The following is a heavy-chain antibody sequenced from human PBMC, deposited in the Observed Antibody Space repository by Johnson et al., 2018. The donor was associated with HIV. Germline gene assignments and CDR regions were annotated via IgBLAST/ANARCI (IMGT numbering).Heavy chain of an antibody. CDR2: ISGSGDTM. J-gene: IGHJ3*02. CDR1: GFTFSHYA. CDR3: ATVWRNRGRHPFDT. D-gene: IGHD1/OR15-1a*01. Sequence: VQLVESGGGVVQPGRSLRLSCAASGFTFSHYAVHWVRQAPGKGLEWISYISGSGDTMACADSVKGRFTISRNNANNLLHLQMNNLRAEDTAVYFCATVWRNRGRHPFDTWGEGTVPTVSS. V-gene: IGHV3-48*04.